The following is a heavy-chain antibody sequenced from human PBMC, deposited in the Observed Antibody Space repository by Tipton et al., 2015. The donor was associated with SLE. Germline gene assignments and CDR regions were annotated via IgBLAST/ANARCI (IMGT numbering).Heavy chain of an antibody. CDR1: GDTFTSHY. Sequence: QLVQSGAEVKKPGASVKVSCKAPGDTFTSHYMHWVRQAPGQGLEWMGWISAYNGNTNYAQKLQGRVTMTTDTSTSTAYMELRSLRSDDTAVYYCGRGAPEGGQQLNDPWGQGTLVTVSS. V-gene: IGHV1-18*04. CDR2: ISAYNGNT. D-gene: IGHD6-13*01. J-gene: IGHJ5*02. CDR3: GRGAPEGGQQLNDP.